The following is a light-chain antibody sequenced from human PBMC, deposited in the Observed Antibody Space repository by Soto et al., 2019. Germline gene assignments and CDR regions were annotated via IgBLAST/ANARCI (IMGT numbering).Light chain of an antibody. Sequence: DIQMTQSPSSLSASVGDRVTITCRASQSISSYLNWYQQKPGKAPKLLIYAASSLQSGVPSRFSGSGPGTDFTLTISSLQPEDFATYYCQQSYTFGQGTKLEIK. J-gene: IGKJ2*01. CDR2: AAS. CDR1: QSISSY. V-gene: IGKV1-39*01. CDR3: QQSYT.